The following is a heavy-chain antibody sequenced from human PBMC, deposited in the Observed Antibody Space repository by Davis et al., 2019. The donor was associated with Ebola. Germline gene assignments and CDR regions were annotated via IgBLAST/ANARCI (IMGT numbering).Heavy chain of an antibody. D-gene: IGHD2-15*01. V-gene: IGHV1-2*06. Sequence: ASVKVSCKASGYTFTSYGISWVRQAPGQGLEWMGRINPNSGGTNYAQKFQGRVTMTRDTSISTAYMELSRLRSDDTAVYYCARTARDIVVVVAATLGMDVWGKGTTVTVSS. J-gene: IGHJ6*04. CDR2: INPNSGGT. CDR1: GYTFTSYG. CDR3: ARTARDIVVVVAATLGMDV.